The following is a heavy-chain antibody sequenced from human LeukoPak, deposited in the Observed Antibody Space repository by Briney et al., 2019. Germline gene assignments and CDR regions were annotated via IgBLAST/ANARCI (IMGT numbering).Heavy chain of an antibody. Sequence: GGTLRLSCAASGFTFSSYEMHWVRQPPGKGLEWVSYISSSDSTIYYADSVKGRFTISRDNAKNSLYLQMNSLRAEDTAVYYCARDYGGSSPFDYWGQGTLVTVSS. D-gene: IGHD4-23*01. CDR2: ISSSDSTI. CDR1: GFTFSSYE. V-gene: IGHV3-48*03. CDR3: ARDYGGSSPFDY. J-gene: IGHJ4*02.